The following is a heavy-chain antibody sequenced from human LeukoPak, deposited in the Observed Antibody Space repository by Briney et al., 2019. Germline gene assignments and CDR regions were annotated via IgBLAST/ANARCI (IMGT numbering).Heavy chain of an antibody. J-gene: IGHJ4*02. Sequence: GGSLRLSCAASGFTFNTYTMNWVRQAPGKGLEWVSSISSSSSYIYYADSVKGRFTISRDNAKNSLYLQMNSLRAEDTAVYYCARTTVVTEGFDYWGQGTLVTVSS. CDR1: GFTFNTYT. CDR3: ARTTVVTEGFDY. V-gene: IGHV3-21*01. CDR2: ISSSSSYI. D-gene: IGHD4-23*01.